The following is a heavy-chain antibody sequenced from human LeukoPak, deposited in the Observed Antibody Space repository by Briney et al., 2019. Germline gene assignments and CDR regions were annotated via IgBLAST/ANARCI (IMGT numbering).Heavy chain of an antibody. CDR1: GFTFSSYG. CDR2: IKHDGTEK. J-gene: IGHJ4*02. D-gene: IGHD2/OR15-2a*01. V-gene: IGHV3-7*03. Sequence: PGRSLRLSCAASGFTFSSYGMHWVRQAPGKGLEWVANIKHDGTEKNYVDSVKGRFTIYRDNAENTLYLQMDSLRAEDTAVYYCVRDFYVDYWGQGAMVTVSS. CDR3: VRDFYVDY.